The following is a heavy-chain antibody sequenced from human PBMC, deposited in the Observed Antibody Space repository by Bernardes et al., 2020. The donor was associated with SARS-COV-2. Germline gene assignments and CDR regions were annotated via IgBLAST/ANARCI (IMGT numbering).Heavy chain of an antibody. D-gene: IGHD3-22*01. CDR2: SFYIGSN. Sequence: SETLSLTCTVSGASINDYYWTWIRQPPGKGLEWIGFSFYIGSNTYNPSLKSRVTISADTSKNQFSLKLNFVTAADTAMYYCARDSSGYYGSVDVWGQGTMVTVSS. CDR1: GASINDYY. J-gene: IGHJ3*01. CDR3: ARDSSGYYGSVDV. V-gene: IGHV4-59*01.